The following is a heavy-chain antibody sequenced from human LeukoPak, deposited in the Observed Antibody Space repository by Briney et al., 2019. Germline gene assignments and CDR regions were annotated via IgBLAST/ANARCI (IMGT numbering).Heavy chain of an antibody. D-gene: IGHD1-14*01. J-gene: IGHJ3*02. CDR3: ARTNQISETAFDI. Sequence: PSETLSLTCSVSSGSINNYYWSWIRQPREKGLEWIGDILSSGSTNYNPSVKSRLTISADTSRNQFSLKLSSVTAADTAVYYCARTNQISETAFDIWGQGTMVIVSS. V-gene: IGHV4-59*13. CDR1: SGSINNYY. CDR2: ILSSGST.